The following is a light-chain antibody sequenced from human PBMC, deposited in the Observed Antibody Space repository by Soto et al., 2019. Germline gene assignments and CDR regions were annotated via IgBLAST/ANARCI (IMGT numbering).Light chain of an antibody. V-gene: IGKV1-12*01. CDR1: QGISSC. CDR3: QQANSFPLT. J-gene: IGKJ4*01. Sequence: DIQMTQSPSSVSASVGDRVTITCRASQGISSCLAWYQQKPGKAPNLLIYAASSLHIGVPSRFSGSGSGTDFTLTINSLQPEDFATYYCQQANSFPLTFGGGTKVEIK. CDR2: AAS.